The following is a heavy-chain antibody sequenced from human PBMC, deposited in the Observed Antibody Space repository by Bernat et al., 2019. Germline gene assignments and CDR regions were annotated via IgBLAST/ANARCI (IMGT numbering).Heavy chain of an antibody. CDR3: VKGRGPANYNWFDP. CDR2: ISGSGGNT. CDR1: GLTFSTYA. Sequence: EVQLVESGGGLVQPGGSLRLSCAASGLTFSTYAMSWVRQAPGEGLEWVSVISGSGGNTYYADSVKGRFTISRDNSKSTLYLQMNSLRAEDTAVYFCVKGRGPANYNWFDPWGQGTLVTVSS. V-gene: IGHV3-23*04. J-gene: IGHJ5*02. D-gene: IGHD4/OR15-4a*01.